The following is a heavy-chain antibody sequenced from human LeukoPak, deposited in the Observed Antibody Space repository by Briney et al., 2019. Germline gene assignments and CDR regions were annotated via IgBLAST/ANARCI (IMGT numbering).Heavy chain of an antibody. Sequence: GGSLRLSCAASGFTFSSYAMSWVRQAPGKGLEWVGFIRSKAYGGTTEYAASVKGRFTISRDDPKSIAYLQMNSLKTEDTAVYYCTRVPAGTGLSHDYWGQGTLVTVSS. CDR2: IRSKAYGGTT. CDR1: GFTFSSYA. CDR3: TRVPAGTGLSHDY. D-gene: IGHD6-19*01. V-gene: IGHV3-49*04. J-gene: IGHJ4*02.